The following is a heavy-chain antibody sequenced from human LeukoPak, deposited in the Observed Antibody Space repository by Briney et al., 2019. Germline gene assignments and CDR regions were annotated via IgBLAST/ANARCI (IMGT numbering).Heavy chain of an antibody. CDR2: IYPGDSDT. V-gene: IGHV5-51*01. CDR3: ARQGSSWYWFDP. Sequence: GESLKISCKGSGYSFTSYWIAWVRQMPGKGLEWMGIIYPGDSDTRYSPSFQGQVTISPDKSISTAYLQWSSLEASDTARYYCARQGSSWYWFDPWGQGTLVTVSS. CDR1: GYSFTSYW. D-gene: IGHD6-13*01. J-gene: IGHJ5*02.